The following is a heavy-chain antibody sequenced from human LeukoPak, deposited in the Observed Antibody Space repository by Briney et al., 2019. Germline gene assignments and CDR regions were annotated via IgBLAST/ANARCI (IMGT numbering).Heavy chain of an antibody. CDR3: ARDHSTPNAGYMDV. CDR2: IYYSGST. Sequence: WETLSLTCTVSGGSISSYYWSWIRQPPEKGLEWIGYIYYSGSTNYNPSFKSRVTISADTSKNQFSLWLSSVTDADTAVYYRARDHSTPNAGYMDVWGKGTTVTVSS. V-gene: IGHV4-59*12. D-gene: IGHD2-8*01. J-gene: IGHJ6*03. CDR1: GGSISSYY.